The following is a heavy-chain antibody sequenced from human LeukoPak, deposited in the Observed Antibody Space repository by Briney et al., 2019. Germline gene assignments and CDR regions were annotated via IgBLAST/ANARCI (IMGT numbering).Heavy chain of an antibody. D-gene: IGHD2-2*01. CDR2: ISGGGGST. CDR3: AKDGRGIVVVPAAISYMDV. Sequence: GALRLSCAASGFTFSSYGMSWVRQAPGKGLEWVSAISGGGGSTYYADSVKGRFTISRDNSKNTLYLQMNSLRAEDTAVYYCAKDGRGIVVVPAAISYMDVWGKGTTVTVSS. V-gene: IGHV3-23*01. J-gene: IGHJ6*03. CDR1: GFTFSSYG.